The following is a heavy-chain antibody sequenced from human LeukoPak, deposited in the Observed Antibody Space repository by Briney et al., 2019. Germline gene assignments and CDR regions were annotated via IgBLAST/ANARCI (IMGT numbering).Heavy chain of an antibody. Sequence: ASVKVSCKAPGYTFTSYYMHWVRQAPGQGLEWMGIINPSGGSTSYAQKFQGRVTMTRDTSTSTVYMELSSLRSEDTAVYYCARIHDSSGYYYNFDYWGQGTLVTVSS. J-gene: IGHJ4*02. V-gene: IGHV1-46*01. D-gene: IGHD3-22*01. CDR1: GYTFTSYY. CDR3: ARIHDSSGYYYNFDY. CDR2: INPSGGST.